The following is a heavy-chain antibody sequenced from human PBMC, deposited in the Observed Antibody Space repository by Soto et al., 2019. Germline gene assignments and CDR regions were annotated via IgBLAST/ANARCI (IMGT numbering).Heavy chain of an antibody. J-gene: IGHJ4*02. V-gene: IGHV3-30-3*01. CDR1: GFTFSTHA. Sequence: QVQLVESGGGVVQPGRSLRLSCAASGFTFSTHAMHWVRQAPGKGLECVAIVSFDGSNKYYADSVKGRVTISRDNSKNPLYLQMSGLTPEDTAVYYCARDQTGITTTGGGRIDHWGQGTLVTVSS. D-gene: IGHD1-20*01. CDR3: ARDQTGITTTGGGRIDH. CDR2: VSFDGSNK.